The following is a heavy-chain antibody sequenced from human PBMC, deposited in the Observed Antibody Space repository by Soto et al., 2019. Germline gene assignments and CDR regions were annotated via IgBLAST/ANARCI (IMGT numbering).Heavy chain of an antibody. J-gene: IGHJ5*01. CDR2: IYYSGST. CDR3: ARYGSGSSVWFDS. D-gene: IGHD3-10*01. Sequence: QVQLQESGPGLVKPSETLSLTCTVSGGSISSYYWSWIRQPPGKGLECIGYIYYSGSTNYNPSLKSRVTISVDTSKNQFSLKLSSVTAADTAVYYCARYGSGSSVWFDSWGQETLVTVSS. CDR1: GGSISSYY. V-gene: IGHV4-59*01.